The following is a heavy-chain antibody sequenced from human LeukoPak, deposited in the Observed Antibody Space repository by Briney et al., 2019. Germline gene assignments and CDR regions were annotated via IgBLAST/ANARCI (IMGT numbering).Heavy chain of an antibody. CDR1: GFTFSSYE. V-gene: IGHV3-48*03. J-gene: IGHJ4*02. D-gene: IGHD2-15*01. CDR3: ARLYCSGGSCYRSFDY. CDR2: ISSSGSTI. Sequence: GGSLRLSCAASGFTFSSYEMNWVRQAPGKGLEWVSYISSSGSTIHYADSVKGRFTISRDNAKNSLYLQMNSLRAEDTAVYYCARLYCSGGSCYRSFDYWGQGTLVTVSS.